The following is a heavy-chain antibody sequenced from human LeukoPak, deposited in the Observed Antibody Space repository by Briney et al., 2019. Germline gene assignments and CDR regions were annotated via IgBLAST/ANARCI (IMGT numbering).Heavy chain of an antibody. J-gene: IGHJ5*02. Sequence: SETLSLTCAVYGGSFSGYYWSWIRQPPGKGLEWIGEINHSGSTNYNPSLKSRVTISVDTSKNQFSLKLSSVTAADTAVYYCARGRGRFDPWGQGTLVTVSS. CDR3: ARGRGRFDP. CDR1: GGSFSGYY. CDR2: INHSGST. D-gene: IGHD3-16*01. V-gene: IGHV4-34*01.